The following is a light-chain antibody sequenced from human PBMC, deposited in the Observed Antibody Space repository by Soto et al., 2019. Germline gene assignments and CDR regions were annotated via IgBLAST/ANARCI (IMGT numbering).Light chain of an antibody. CDR3: CSYSRSSPYV. Sequence: QSVLTQPASVPGSPGQSITISCTGTSSDVGAYNYVSWCQHHPGKVPRLMIFDVSNRPSGVSNRFSGSKSGNTASLTISGLQAEDEADYYCCSYSRSSPYVFGAGTKVTVL. J-gene: IGLJ1*01. CDR2: DVS. CDR1: SSDVGAYNY. V-gene: IGLV2-14*03.